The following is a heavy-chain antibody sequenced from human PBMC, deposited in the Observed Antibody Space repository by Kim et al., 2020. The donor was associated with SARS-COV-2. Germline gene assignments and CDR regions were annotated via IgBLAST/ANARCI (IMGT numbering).Heavy chain of an antibody. Sequence: GGSLRLSCGASGFTFSTCGMSWVRQTPGKGLEWVSLISGDGAKTYYADSVKGRFAVSRDNAKNTLFLQMNSLTTDDTAVYYCAAVAMAAPFDYWGQGTLVTVSS. CDR3: AAVAMAAPFDY. CDR2: ISGDGAKT. J-gene: IGHJ4*02. CDR1: GFTFSTCG. D-gene: IGHD6-19*01. V-gene: IGHV3-23*01.